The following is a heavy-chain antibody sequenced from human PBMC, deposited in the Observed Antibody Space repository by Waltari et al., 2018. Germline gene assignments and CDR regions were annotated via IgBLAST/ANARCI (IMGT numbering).Heavy chain of an antibody. D-gene: IGHD6-19*01. Sequence: QVQLQESGPGLVKPSQTLSLTCTVSGGSISSGSYYWGWIRQPPGKGLEWIGSIYYSGSTYYNPSLKSRVTISVDTSKNQFSLKLSSVTAADTAVYYCARELIRSGWYLDYWGQGTLVTVSS. J-gene: IGHJ4*02. CDR1: GGSISSGSYY. CDR2: IYYSGST. V-gene: IGHV4-39*07. CDR3: ARELIRSGWYLDY.